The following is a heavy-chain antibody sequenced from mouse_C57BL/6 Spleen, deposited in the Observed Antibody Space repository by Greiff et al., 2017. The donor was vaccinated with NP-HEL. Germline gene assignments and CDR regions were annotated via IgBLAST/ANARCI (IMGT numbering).Heavy chain of an antibody. CDR1: GYTFTSYW. CDR2: INPSNGGT. D-gene: IGHD1-1*01. J-gene: IGHJ4*01. CDR3: ARSYYGSSYEYYAMDY. Sequence: QVQLQQPGTELVKPGASVKLSCKASGYTFTSYWMHWVKQRPGQGLEWIGNINPSNGGTNYNEKFKSKATLTVDKSSSTAYMQLSSLTSVDSAVYYCARSYYGSSYEYYAMDYWGQGTSVTVSS. V-gene: IGHV1-53*01.